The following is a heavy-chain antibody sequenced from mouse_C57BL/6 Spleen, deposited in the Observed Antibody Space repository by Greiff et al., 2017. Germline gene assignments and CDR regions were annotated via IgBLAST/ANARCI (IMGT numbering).Heavy chain of an antibody. CDR3: ARENGTGFDY. CDR2: ICPRGGNT. D-gene: IGHD4-1*01. V-gene: IGHV1-81*01. Sequence: VKVVESGAELARPGASVKLSCKASGYTFTSYGISWVKQRTGQGLEWIGEICPRGGNTYYNEKFKGKATLTAGKSSSTAYMELRSLTSEDSAVYFCARENGTGFDYWGQGTTLTVSS. CDR1: GYTFTSYG. J-gene: IGHJ2*01.